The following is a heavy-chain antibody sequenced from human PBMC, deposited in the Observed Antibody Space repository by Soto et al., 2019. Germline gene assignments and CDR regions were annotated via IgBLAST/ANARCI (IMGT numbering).Heavy chain of an antibody. V-gene: IGHV1-18*01. CDR3: ARSSMVRDLLFDY. CDR1: GYTFTSYG. CDR2: TSAYNANT. Sequence: QVQLVQSGAEVKKPGASVKGSCKASGYTFTSYGISWVRQAPGQGLEWMGWTSAYNANTNYAQKLQGRVTMTTDTSTITAYMELRSLTSDDTAVYYCARSSMVRDLLFDYWGQGTLVTVSS. J-gene: IGHJ4*02. D-gene: IGHD3-10*01.